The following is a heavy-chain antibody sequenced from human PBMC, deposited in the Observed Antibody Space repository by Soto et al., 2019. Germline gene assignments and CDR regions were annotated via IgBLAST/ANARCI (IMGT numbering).Heavy chain of an antibody. D-gene: IGHD6-19*01. CDR2: IWYDASNK. V-gene: IGHV3-33*01. CDR1: GFTFSSYG. CDR3: ARDCAGYSSGWYQRGGFDY. Sequence: QVQLVESGGGVVQPGRSLRLSCAASGFTFSSYGMHWVRQAPGKGLEWVAVIWYDASNKYYADSVKGRFTISRDNSKKXLHXQMNSLRAEDTAVYYCARDCAGYSSGWYQRGGFDYWGQGTLVTVSS. J-gene: IGHJ4*02.